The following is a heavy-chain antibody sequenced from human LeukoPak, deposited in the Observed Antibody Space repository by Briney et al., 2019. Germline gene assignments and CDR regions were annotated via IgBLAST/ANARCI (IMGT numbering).Heavy chain of an antibody. CDR3: AKGRGSPFYFEY. J-gene: IGHJ4*02. Sequence: GGSLRLSCTASTFTFTNYAMSWVRQAPGKGLEWVSAISGGGDSTYYADSVKGRLTISRDDSKNTLYLQMNSLRAEDTAVYYCAKGRGSPFYFEYWGQGTLVTVSS. CDR1: TFTFTNYA. D-gene: IGHD1-26*01. V-gene: IGHV3-23*01. CDR2: ISGGGDST.